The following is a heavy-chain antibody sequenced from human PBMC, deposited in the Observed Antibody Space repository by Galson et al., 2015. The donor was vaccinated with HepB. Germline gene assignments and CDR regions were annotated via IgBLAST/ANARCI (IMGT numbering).Heavy chain of an antibody. D-gene: IGHD4-17*01. J-gene: IGHJ4*02. CDR3: ARAPSVAYGDYALDY. CDR2: IYSGGST. Sequence: CAASGFTVSSNYMTWVRQAPGKGLGWVSVIYSGGSTYYADSLKGRFTISRDNSKNTLYLQMNSLRAEDTAVYYCARAPSVAYGDYALDYWGQGTLVTVSS. CDR1: GFTVSSNY. V-gene: IGHV3-66*01.